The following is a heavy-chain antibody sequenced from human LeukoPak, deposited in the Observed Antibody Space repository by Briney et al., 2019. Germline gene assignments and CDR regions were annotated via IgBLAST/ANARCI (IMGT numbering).Heavy chain of an antibody. CDR3: ARSLDGYNPGDY. CDR2: IYYSGST. D-gene: IGHD5-24*01. CDR1: GGSISSYY. J-gene: IGHJ4*02. V-gene: IGHV4-59*08. Sequence: SETLSLTCTVSGGSISSYYWSWIRQPPGKGLEWIGYIYYSGSTNYNPSLKSRVTMSVDTSKNQFSLKLSSVTAADTAVYYCARSLDGYNPGDYWGQGTLVTVSS.